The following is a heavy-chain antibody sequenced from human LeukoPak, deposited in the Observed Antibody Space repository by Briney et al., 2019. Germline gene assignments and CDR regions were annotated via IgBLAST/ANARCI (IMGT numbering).Heavy chain of an antibody. CDR3: ARGNYYDSSGCFDY. CDR2: IYYSGST. V-gene: IGHV4-59*01. CDR1: GGSISSYY. D-gene: IGHD3-22*01. Sequence: SETLSLTCTVSGGSISSYYWSWIRQPPGKGLECIGYIYYSGSTNYNPSLKSRVTISVDTSKNQFSLKLSSVTAADTAVYYCARGNYYDSSGCFDYWGQGTLVTVSS. J-gene: IGHJ4*02.